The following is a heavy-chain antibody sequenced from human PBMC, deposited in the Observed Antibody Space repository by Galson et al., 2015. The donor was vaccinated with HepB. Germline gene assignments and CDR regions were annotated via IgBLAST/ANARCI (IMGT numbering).Heavy chain of an antibody. CDR2: IWYDGSNK. V-gene: IGHV3-33*01. D-gene: IGHD5-18*01. J-gene: IGHJ6*02. CDR1: GFTFSSYG. Sequence: SLRLSCAASGFTFSSYGMHWVRQAPGKGLEWVAVIWYDGSNKYYADSVKGRFTISRDNSKNTLYLQMNSLRAEDTAVYYCAREMPLGTAMGTYYYGMDVWGQGTTVTVSS. CDR3: AREMPLGTAMGTYYYGMDV.